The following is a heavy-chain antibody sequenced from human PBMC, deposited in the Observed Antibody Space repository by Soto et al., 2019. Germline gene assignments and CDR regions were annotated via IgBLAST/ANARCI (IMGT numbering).Heavy chain of an antibody. CDR1: GGSFSGYY. D-gene: IGHD6-13*01. CDR2: INHSGST. J-gene: IGHJ6*02. Sequence: NPSETLSLTXAVYGGSFSGYYWSWIRQPPGKGLEWIGEINHSGSTNYNPSLKSRVTISVDTSKNQFSLKLSSVTAADTAVYYCASIAAAGNNGYYYGMDVWGQGTTVTVSS. V-gene: IGHV4-34*01. CDR3: ASIAAAGNNGYYYGMDV.